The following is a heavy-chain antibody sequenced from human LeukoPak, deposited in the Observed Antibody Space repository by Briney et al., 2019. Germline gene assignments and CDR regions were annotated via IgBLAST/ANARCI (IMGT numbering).Heavy chain of an antibody. CDR2: ISYDGSNK. Sequence: GGSLRLSCAASGFTFSSYAMHWVRQAPGKGLEWVAVISYDGSNKYYADSVKGRFTISRDNSKNTLYLQMNSLRAEDTAVYYCAKSRLSGINDAFDIWGQGRMVTVSS. V-gene: IGHV3-30*04. CDR1: GFTFSSYA. CDR3: AKSRLSGINDAFDI. D-gene: IGHD3-3*01. J-gene: IGHJ3*02.